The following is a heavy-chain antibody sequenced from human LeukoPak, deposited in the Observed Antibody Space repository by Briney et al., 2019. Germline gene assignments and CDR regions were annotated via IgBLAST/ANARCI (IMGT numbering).Heavy chain of an antibody. CDR2: ISSSGSTI. D-gene: IGHD4-17*01. CDR3: ARELHDYGDYAPKFNYYGMDV. CDR1: GSTFSSYE. Sequence: GGSLRLSCAASGSTFSSYEMNWVRQAPGKGLEWVSYISSSGSTIYYADSVKGRFTISRDNAKNSLYLQMNSLRAEDTAVYYRARELHDYGDYAPKFNYYGMDVWGKGTTVTVSS. V-gene: IGHV3-48*03. J-gene: IGHJ6*04.